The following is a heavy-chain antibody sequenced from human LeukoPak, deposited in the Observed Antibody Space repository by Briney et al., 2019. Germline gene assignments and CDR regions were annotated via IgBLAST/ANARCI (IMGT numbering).Heavy chain of an antibody. CDR2: INRDGYST. CDR3: ARDLINYEFWSGLFDY. J-gene: IGHJ4*02. CDR1: VFTFRRYW. Sequence: GVSLRLSCAACVFTFRRYWMHWVRQAPGKGLVWVSRINRDGYSTTYADSVKGRFTISRDNAKNTLYLQMNSLRAEDMAVYYCARDLINYEFWSGLFDYWGQGTLVTVSS. D-gene: IGHD3-3*01. V-gene: IGHV3-74*01.